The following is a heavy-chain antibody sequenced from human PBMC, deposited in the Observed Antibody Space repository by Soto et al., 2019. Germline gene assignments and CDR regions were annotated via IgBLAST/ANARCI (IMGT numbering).Heavy chain of an antibody. CDR1: GFAFNTAW. D-gene: IGHD4-17*01. V-gene: IGHV3-15*01. J-gene: IGHJ6*03. Sequence: EVQLVESGGGLVKPGGSLRLSCAASGFAFNTAWMTWVRQAPGKGLECIGRIKSNTEGGTTDYIAPEKGRFTISRDDSENTLYLQMNSLKTDDTAVYYCTTGGGDYEGGHYYYMDVWGKGTTVTVSS. CDR3: TTGGGDYEGGHYYYMDV. CDR2: IKSNTEGGTT.